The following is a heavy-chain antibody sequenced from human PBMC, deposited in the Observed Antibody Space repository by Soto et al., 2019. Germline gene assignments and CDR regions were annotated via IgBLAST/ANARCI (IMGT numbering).Heavy chain of an antibody. D-gene: IGHD2-15*01. J-gene: IGHJ4*02. CDR1: GFTFSIYA. CDR2: ISGSGGNT. Sequence: GGSLRLSCAASGFTFSIYAMNWVRQAPGKGLEWVSAISGSGGNTYYADSVKGRFTISRDNSKNTLYLQMNSLRAEDTAVYYCAKGSGYCSGGSCYAPTDYWGQGTLVTVSS. CDR3: AKGSGYCSGGSCYAPTDY. V-gene: IGHV3-23*01.